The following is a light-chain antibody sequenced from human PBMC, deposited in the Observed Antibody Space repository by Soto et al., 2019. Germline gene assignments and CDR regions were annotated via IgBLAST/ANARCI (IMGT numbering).Light chain of an antibody. J-gene: IGKJ5*01. CDR2: DVS. Sequence: EIELTQSPATLSLSPGERATLSCRASQSVSSYLAWYQQKPGQPPGLLIYDVSNRGTGIPARFSGSGFGTDFTLTISSLEPEDFAVYYCQQRSNWPPSITFGQGTRLEIK. CDR3: QQRSNWPPSIT. CDR1: QSVSSY. V-gene: IGKV3-11*01.